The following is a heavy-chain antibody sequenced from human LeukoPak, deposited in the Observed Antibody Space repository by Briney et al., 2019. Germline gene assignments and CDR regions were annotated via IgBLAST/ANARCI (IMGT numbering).Heavy chain of an antibody. D-gene: IGHD2-8*01. Sequence: GGSLRLSCAASGFTFSSYAMSWVRQAPGKGLECISGFSGSGGSTYHADSVKGRFTISRDNSKNTLFLQINTLRAEDTAIYYCAKLVSQYAASDSWRQGTLVTVSS. CDR3: AKLVSQYAASDS. V-gene: IGHV3-23*01. CDR1: GFTFSSYA. CDR2: FSGSGGST. J-gene: IGHJ5*01.